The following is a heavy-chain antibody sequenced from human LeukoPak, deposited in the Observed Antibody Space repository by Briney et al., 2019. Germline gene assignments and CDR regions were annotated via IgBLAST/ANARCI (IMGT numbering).Heavy chain of an antibody. CDR1: GFTFGDYA. CDR3: TRGSSYYYDGSGHLSY. CDR2: IRSKAYGGTT. Sequence: GGSLRLSCTASGFTFGDYAMSWFRQAPGKGLEWVGFIRSKAYGGTTEYAASVKGRFTISRDDSKSIAYLQMNSLKTEDTAVYYCTRGSSYYYDGSGHLSYWGQGTLVTVSS. D-gene: IGHD3-22*01. J-gene: IGHJ4*02. V-gene: IGHV3-49*03.